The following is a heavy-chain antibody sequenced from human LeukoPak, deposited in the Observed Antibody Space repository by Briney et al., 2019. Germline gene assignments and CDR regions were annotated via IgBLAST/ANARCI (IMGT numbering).Heavy chain of an antibody. CDR3: AREGGAYGGIDY. J-gene: IGHJ4*02. Sequence: HPGGSLRLSCAASGFTFSNVWVSWVRQAPGKGLEWVSVIYSGGSTYYADSVKGRFTISRDNSKNTLYLQMNSLRAEDTAVYYCAREGGAYGGIDYWGQGTLVTVSS. D-gene: IGHD4-23*01. CDR1: GFTFSNVW. CDR2: IYSGGST. V-gene: IGHV3-53*01.